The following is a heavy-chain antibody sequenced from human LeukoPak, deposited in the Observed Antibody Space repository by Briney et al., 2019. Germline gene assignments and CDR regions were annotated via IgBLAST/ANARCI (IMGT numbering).Heavy chain of an antibody. J-gene: IGHJ3*02. Sequence: GGSLRLSCAASGFTFSSYGMHWVRQAPGKGLEWVSYISSRGSYTYYADSVKGRFTISRDNAKNSLYLQMNSLRAEDTAVYYCARIDAFDIWGQGTMVTVSS. CDR1: GFTFSSYG. CDR2: ISSRGSYT. V-gene: IGHV3-21*06. CDR3: ARIDAFDI.